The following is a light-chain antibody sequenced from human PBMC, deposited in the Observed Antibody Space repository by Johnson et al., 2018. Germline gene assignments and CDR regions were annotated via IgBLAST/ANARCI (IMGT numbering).Light chain of an antibody. CDR1: SSNIGNNY. CDR3: GTWDSSLSAGNV. J-gene: IGLJ1*01. CDR2: ETN. V-gene: IGLV1-51*02. Sequence: QSVLTQPPSVSAAPGQKVTISCSGSSSNIGNNYVSWYQQLPGTAPKLLIYETNKRHSGIPDRFSGSKSGSSATLGITGLQTGAEADYYCGTWDSSLSAGNVFGTGTKVTVL.